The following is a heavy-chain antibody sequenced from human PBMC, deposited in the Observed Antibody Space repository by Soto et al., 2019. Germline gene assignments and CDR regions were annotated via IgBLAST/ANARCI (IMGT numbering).Heavy chain of an antibody. CDR3: ARVYGGSLDY. D-gene: IGHD1-26*01. J-gene: IGHJ4*02. CDR1: GGSISSYY. Sequence: SETLSLTCTVSGGSISSYYWSWIRQPPGKGLEWIGYIYYSGSTNYNPSLKSRVTISVDTSKNQFSLKLSSVTAADTAVYYCARVYGGSLDYWGQGTLVTVSS. CDR2: IYYSGST. V-gene: IGHV4-59*01.